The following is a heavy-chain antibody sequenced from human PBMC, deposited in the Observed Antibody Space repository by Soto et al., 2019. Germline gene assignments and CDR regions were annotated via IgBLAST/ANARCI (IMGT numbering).Heavy chain of an antibody. J-gene: IGHJ3*02. V-gene: IGHV3-48*02. CDR3: ARDLIYAFDI. CDR2: ISSSGSTI. Sequence: EVQLVESGGGLVQPGGSLRLSCAASGFTFSSYSMNWVRQAPGKGLEWVSYISSSGSTIFQADSAKGRFTISRDNAKNSLSLQLISLRDEDTAVYYCARDLIYAFDIWGQGTMVTVSS. CDR1: GFTFSSYS.